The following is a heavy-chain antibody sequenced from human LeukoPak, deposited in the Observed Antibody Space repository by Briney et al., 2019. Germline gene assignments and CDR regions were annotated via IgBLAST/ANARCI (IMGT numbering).Heavy chain of an antibody. CDR1: GFTFSSYW. Sequence: TGGSLRLSCAASGFTFSSYWMHWVRQAPGKGLVWVSRINTDGSSTSYADSVKGRFTISRDNAKNTLHLQMNSLRAEDTAVYYCARGSNQWLVVNTGLDLWGQGTLVTVSS. D-gene: IGHD6-19*01. J-gene: IGHJ5*02. CDR2: INTDGSST. V-gene: IGHV3-74*01. CDR3: ARGSNQWLVVNTGLDL.